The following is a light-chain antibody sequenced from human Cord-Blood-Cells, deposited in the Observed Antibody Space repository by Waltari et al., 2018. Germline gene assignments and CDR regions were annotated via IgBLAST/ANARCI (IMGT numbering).Light chain of an antibody. CDR3: SSYTSSSTWV. Sequence: QSALTQPASVSGSPGQSITISCTGTSSDVGGYNYVSWYQQHPGKAPKLMIYDASNRPSGVSNRFSGSKSGNTASLTISGLQAEDEADYYCSSYTSSSTWVVGGGTKLTVL. CDR2: DAS. J-gene: IGLJ3*02. CDR1: SSDVGGYNY. V-gene: IGLV2-14*03.